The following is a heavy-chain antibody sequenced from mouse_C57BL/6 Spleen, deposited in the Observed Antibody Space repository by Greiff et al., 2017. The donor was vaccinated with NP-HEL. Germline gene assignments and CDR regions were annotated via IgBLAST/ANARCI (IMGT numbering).Heavy chain of an antibody. J-gene: IGHJ1*03. V-gene: IGHV1-15*01. CDR3: TRGGYYGSDWYFDV. D-gene: IGHD1-1*01. CDR1: GYTFTDYD. CDR2: IDPETGGT. Sequence: VQLQQSGAELVRPGASVTLSCKASGYTFTDYDMHWVKQTPVHGLEWIGAIDPETGGTAYNQKFKGKAILTADKSSSTAYMELRSLTSEDSAVYYCTRGGYYGSDWYFDVWGTGTTVTVSS.